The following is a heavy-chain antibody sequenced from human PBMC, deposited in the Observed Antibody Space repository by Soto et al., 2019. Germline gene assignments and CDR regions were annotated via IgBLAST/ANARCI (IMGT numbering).Heavy chain of an antibody. CDR1: GFTFSSYG. Sequence: PGGSLRLSCAASGFTFSSYGMHWVRQAPGKGLEWVAVISYDGSNKYYADSVKGRFTISRDNSKNTAYLQMNSLKTEDTAVYYCTSGEVIGLSVDSYCYYGMDVWGQGTTVTVSS. J-gene: IGHJ6*02. V-gene: IGHV3-30*03. D-gene: IGHD4-4*01. CDR3: TSGEVIGLSVDSYCYYGMDV. CDR2: ISYDGSNK.